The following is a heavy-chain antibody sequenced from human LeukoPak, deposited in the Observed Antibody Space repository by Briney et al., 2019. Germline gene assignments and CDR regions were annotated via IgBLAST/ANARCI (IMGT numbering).Heavy chain of an antibody. J-gene: IGHJ4*02. CDR1: GFTFSDYY. D-gene: IGHD2-2*01. V-gene: IGHV4-59*05. Sequence: LRLSCAASGFTFSDYYMSWIRQAPGKGLEWIGSIYYSGSTYYNPSLKSRVTISVDTSKNQFSLKLSSVTAADTAVYYCARTPANYFDYWGQGTLVTVSS. CDR3: ARTPANYFDY. CDR2: IYYSGST.